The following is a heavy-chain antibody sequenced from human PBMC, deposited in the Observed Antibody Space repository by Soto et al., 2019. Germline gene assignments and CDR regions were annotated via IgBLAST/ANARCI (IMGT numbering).Heavy chain of an antibody. Sequence: SETLSLTCTVSGGSVSGGDYYWNWIRQHPEKGLEWIGYIYYSGSTYYNPSLRSRVTISADTSKNQFSLKLSSVTVADTAVYYCARSSVAGAGYFQHWGQGTQVTVS. V-gene: IGHV4-31*03. CDR1: GGSVSGGDYY. J-gene: IGHJ1*01. CDR2: IYYSGST. CDR3: ARSSVAGAGYFQH. D-gene: IGHD6-19*01.